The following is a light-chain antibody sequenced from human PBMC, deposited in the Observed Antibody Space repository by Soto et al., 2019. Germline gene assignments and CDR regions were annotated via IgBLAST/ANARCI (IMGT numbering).Light chain of an antibody. J-gene: IGKJ1*01. CDR1: QSFSSY. CDR3: QQRSNWLWT. Sequence: EIVLTQSPATLSLSPGERATLSCRASQSFSSYLAWYQQKPGQAPSLLIYDTSNRATGILARFGGSGSGTDFTLTISSLEPDDFAVYYCQQRSNWLWTFGQGTKVEIK. CDR2: DTS. V-gene: IGKV3-11*01.